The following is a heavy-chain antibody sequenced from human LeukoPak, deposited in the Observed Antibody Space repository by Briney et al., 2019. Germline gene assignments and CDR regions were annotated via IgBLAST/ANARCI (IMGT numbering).Heavy chain of an antibody. V-gene: IGHV3-48*04. D-gene: IGHD3-22*01. Sequence: GGSLRLSCAASGFTFDSYSMSWVRQAPGKGLEWVSYITSGSSTIYYPDSVKGRFTISRDNAKNSLYLQMNSLRAEDTAVYYCARGYYDSSGYYYEEYWGQGTLVTVSS. CDR3: ARGYYDSSGYYYEEY. CDR1: GFTFDSYS. CDR2: ITSGSSTI. J-gene: IGHJ4*02.